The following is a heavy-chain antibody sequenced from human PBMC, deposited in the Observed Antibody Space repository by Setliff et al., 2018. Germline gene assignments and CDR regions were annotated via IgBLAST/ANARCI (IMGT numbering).Heavy chain of an antibody. V-gene: IGHV3-15*01. CDR2: IKSSREGATS. CDR1: GITFINAW. CDR3: ATGPRDNRNYLTWLGS. Sequence: KPGGSLRLSCSVSGITFINAWMTWVRQAPGKGPEWVGRIKSSREGATSDYGAPAKGRFTISRDGSKQMIFLQMHNLKTEDTGFYYCATGPRDNRNYLTWLGSWGQGTLVTVSS. D-gene: IGHD3-10*01. J-gene: IGHJ5*01.